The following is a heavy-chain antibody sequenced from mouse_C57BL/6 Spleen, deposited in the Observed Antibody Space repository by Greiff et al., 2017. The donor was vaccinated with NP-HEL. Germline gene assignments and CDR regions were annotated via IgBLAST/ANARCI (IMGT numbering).Heavy chain of an antibody. Sequence: QESGRGLEWIGRIDPNSGGTKYNEKFKSKATLTVDKPSSTAYMQLSSLTSEDSAVYYCARSGEGYYYGSSFDYWGQGTTLTVSS. V-gene: IGHV1-72*01. D-gene: IGHD1-1*01. CDR2: IDPNSGGT. CDR3: ARSGEGYYYGSSFDY. J-gene: IGHJ2*01.